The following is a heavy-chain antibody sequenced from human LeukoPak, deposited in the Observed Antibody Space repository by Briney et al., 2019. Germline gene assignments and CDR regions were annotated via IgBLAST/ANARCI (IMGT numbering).Heavy chain of an antibody. CDR1: GYTFTSYY. J-gene: IGHJ4*02. CDR3: ARESGDCSSTSCYGVLSAFDY. D-gene: IGHD2-2*01. Sequence: ASVKVSCKASGYTFTSYYMHWVRQAPGQGLEWMGIINPSGGSTSYAQKFQGRVTMTRDTSTSTVYMELSSLRSEDTAVYYCARESGDCSSTSCYGVLSAFDYWGQGTLVTVSS. CDR2: INPSGGST. V-gene: IGHV1-46*01.